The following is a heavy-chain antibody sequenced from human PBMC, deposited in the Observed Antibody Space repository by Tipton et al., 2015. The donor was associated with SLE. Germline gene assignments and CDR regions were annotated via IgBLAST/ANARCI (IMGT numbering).Heavy chain of an antibody. CDR2: IYHSGIT. J-gene: IGHJ4*02. Sequence: TLSLTCAVSGGSISSSNWWSWVRQPPGKGLEWIGEIYHSGITNYNPSLKSRVTISVDKSKNQFSLKLSSVTAADTAVYYCARAVVSDTAMVNYFDYWGQGTLVTVSS. V-gene: IGHV4-4*02. CDR3: ARAVVSDTAMVNYFDY. D-gene: IGHD5-18*01. CDR1: GGSISSSNW.